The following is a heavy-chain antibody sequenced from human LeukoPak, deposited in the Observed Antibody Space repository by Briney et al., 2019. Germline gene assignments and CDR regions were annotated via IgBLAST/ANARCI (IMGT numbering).Heavy chain of an antibody. CDR2: ISPYNGNT. CDR3: TRTVLDCKNGVCYDY. J-gene: IGHJ4*02. CDR1: GYTFTNYG. V-gene: IGHV1-18*01. D-gene: IGHD2-8*01. Sequence: ASVKVSCKASGYTFTNYGISWVRQAPGQGLEWMGWISPYNGNTNYAQKLQGRVTVTTDTSTSTAYMELRILRSDDTAVYYCTRTVLDCKNGVCYDYWGQGTLVTVSS.